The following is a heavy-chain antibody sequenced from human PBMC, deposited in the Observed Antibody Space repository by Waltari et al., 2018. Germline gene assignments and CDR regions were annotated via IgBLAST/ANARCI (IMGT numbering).Heavy chain of an antibody. CDR2: INPNSGES. V-gene: IGHV1-2*02. J-gene: IGHJ4*02. CDR3: ARDRSRKNFDF. CDR1: GYPFFGYF. Sequence: LVQSGTVEKKPGTSVKVSCEASGYPFFGYFIHWVRQSPLQGLEWMGFINPNSGESNYAQKFQGRVTMTRDTSTSTAFMEVSSLTSDDTAVYYCARDRSRKNFDFWGQGTPVIVSS.